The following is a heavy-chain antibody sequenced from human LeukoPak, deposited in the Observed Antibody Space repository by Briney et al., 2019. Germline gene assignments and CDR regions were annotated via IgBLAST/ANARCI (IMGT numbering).Heavy chain of an antibody. V-gene: IGHV3-74*01. D-gene: IGHD2-8*01. CDR2: LNGDGTNI. CDR1: GFTFSNYW. CDR3: ARSQSGVFDV. Sequence: PGGSLRLSCVASGFTFSNYWMQWVRQVPGKGLVWVSRLNGDGTNIIYADSVKGRFTISRDNAKNTLYLQMNSLRAEDTALYYCARSQSGVFDVWGQGTMVTVSS. J-gene: IGHJ3*01.